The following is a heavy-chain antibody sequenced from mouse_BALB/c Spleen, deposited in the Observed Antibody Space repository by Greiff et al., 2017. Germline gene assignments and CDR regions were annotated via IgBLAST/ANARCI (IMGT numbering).Heavy chain of an antibody. CDR3: ARSSYYYGSTNYFDY. CDR1: GFTFSSFG. V-gene: IGHV5-17*02. D-gene: IGHD1-1*01. Sequence: EVKLMESGGGLVQPGGSRKLSCAASGFTFSSFGMHWVRQAPEKGLEWVAYISSGSSTIYYADTVKGRFTISRDNPKNTLFLQMTSLRSEDTAMYYCARSSYYYGSTNYFDYWGQGTTLTVSS. J-gene: IGHJ2*01. CDR2: ISSGSSTI.